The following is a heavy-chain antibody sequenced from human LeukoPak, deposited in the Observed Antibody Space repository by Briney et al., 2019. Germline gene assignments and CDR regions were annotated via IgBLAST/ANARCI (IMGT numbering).Heavy chain of an antibody. CDR3: AKEEGKGLWFGELFS. V-gene: IGHV3-43*02. J-gene: IGHJ1*01. D-gene: IGHD3-10*01. CDR2: ISGDGGST. Sequence: GGSLRLSCAASGFTFDDYAMHWVRQAPGKGLEWVSLISGDGGSTYYADSVKGRFTISRDNSKNSLYLQMNSLRTEDTALYYCAKEEGKGLWFGELFSWGQGTLVTVSS. CDR1: GFTFDDYA.